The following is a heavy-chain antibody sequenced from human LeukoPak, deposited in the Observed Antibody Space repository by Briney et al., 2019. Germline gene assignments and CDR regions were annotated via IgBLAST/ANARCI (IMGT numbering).Heavy chain of an antibody. V-gene: IGHV3-48*03. CDR1: GFTFSSYE. D-gene: IGHD3-10*01. Sequence: PGGSLRLSCAASGFTFSSYEMKWVRQAPGKGLEWVSYISSSGSTIYYADSVKGRFTISRDNAKNSLYLQMTSLRAEDTAVYYCARGRYYGSGSLDYRGQGTLVTVSS. J-gene: IGHJ4*02. CDR3: ARGRYYGSGSLDY. CDR2: ISSSGSTI.